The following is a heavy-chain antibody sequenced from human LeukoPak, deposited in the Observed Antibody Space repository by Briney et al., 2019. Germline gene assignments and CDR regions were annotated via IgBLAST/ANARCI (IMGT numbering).Heavy chain of an antibody. CDR1: GGSISSGGYY. CDR3: ARVPGSRSYYDILTGYRNDAFDI. CDR2: IYHSGST. D-gene: IGHD3-9*01. J-gene: IGHJ3*02. V-gene: IGHV4-30-2*05. Sequence: SETLSLTCTVSGGSISSGGYYWSWIRQPPGKGLEWIGYIYHSGSTYYNPSLKSRVTISVDTSKNQFSLNLNSVTAADTAVYYCARVPGSRSYYDILTGYRNDAFDIWGQGTMVTVSS.